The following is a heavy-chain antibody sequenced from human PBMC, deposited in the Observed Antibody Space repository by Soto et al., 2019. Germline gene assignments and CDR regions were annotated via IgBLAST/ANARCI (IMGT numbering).Heavy chain of an antibody. D-gene: IGHD2-21*01. CDR2: ITSNGGNT. J-gene: IGHJ6*02. CDR3: ARRIPFGYGMDV. Sequence: VQLVESGGGLVQPGGSLRLSCAASGFTFSSYAMHWVRQAPGKGLEYVSAITSNGGNTDYASSVKGRFTISRDNSKNTLYLQMGSLRAEDMAVYYCARRIPFGYGMDVWGPGTTVTVSS. CDR1: GFTFSSYA. V-gene: IGHV3-64*01.